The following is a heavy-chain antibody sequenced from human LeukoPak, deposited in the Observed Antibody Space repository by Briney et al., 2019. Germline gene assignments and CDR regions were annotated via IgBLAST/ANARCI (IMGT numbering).Heavy chain of an antibody. J-gene: IGHJ6*02. CDR3: AKDQGGLLPSHYYGMDV. V-gene: IGHV3-23*01. CDR1: GFTFSSYA. D-gene: IGHD1-26*01. Sequence: GGSLRLSCAASGFTFSSYAMSWVRQAPGKGLEWVSAISGSGGSTYYADSVKGRFTISRDNSKNTLYLQMNSLRAEDTAVYYCAKDQGGLLPSHYYGMDVWGQGTTVTVSS. CDR2: ISGSGGST.